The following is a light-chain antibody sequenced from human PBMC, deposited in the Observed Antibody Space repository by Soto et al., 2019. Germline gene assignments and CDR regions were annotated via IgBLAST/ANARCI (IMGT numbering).Light chain of an antibody. V-gene: IGKV3-20*01. CDR1: QSLISFY. CDR2: GSS. CDR3: QQYDISPRT. Sequence: EIVLTQSPGTLSLSPGERATLSCRASQSLISFYLAWYQQKPGQAPRLLIYGSSNRATGIPDRFSGSGSGTDFTLTISRLDPEDFAVYYCQQYDISPRTFGQGTKV. J-gene: IGKJ1*01.